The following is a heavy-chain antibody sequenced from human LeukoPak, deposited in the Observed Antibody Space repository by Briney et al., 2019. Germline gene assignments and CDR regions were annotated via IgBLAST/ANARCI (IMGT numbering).Heavy chain of an antibody. CDR1: GFTFGTYW. CDR2: IIYDGSEK. D-gene: IGHD3-22*01. V-gene: IGHV3-7*01. J-gene: IGHJ3*02. CDR3: ARDMGYYDSSGYRSQPGGI. Sequence: GESLRLPCAASGFTFGTYWMTWVRQAPGKGLEWVANIIYDGSEKYYVDSVEGRFTISRNNAEKSLYLQMNSLRAEDTAVYHCARDMGYYDSSGYRSQPGGIWGQGTMVTVSS.